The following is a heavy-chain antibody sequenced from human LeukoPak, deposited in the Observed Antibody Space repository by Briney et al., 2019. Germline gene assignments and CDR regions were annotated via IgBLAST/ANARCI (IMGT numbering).Heavy chain of an antibody. Sequence: GESLKISCKGSGYSFTSYWIGWVRQMPGKGLVMGIIYPGDSDTRYSPSFQGQVTISADKSISTAYLQWSSLKASDTAMYYCARSPTVTNIYFDYWGQGTLVTVSS. V-gene: IGHV5-51*01. CDR2: IYPGDSDT. CDR1: GYSFTSYW. CDR3: ARSPTVTNIYFDY. D-gene: IGHD4-11*01. J-gene: IGHJ4*02.